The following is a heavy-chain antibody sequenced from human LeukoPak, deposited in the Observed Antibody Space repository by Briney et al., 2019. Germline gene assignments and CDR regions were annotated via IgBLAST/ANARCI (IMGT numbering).Heavy chain of an antibody. CDR3: ARPLIRGVRGVRDY. D-gene: IGHD3-10*01. Sequence: GEYLKISCKGSGYSFPSYWIGSVRQMPGKGLEWMGLIYPGDSDTRYSPSFQGQVTISADKSISTAYLQWSSLKASDTAMYYCARPLIRGVRGVRDYWGQGTLVTVSS. V-gene: IGHV5-51*01. CDR1: GYSFPSYW. CDR2: IYPGDSDT. J-gene: IGHJ4*02.